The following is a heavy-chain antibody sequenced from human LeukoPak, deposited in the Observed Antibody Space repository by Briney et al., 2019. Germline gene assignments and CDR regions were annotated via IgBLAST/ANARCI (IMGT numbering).Heavy chain of an antibody. CDR2: IYHSGST. CDR3: AREDYDDSGAWYFDL. D-gene: IGHD3-3*01. CDR1: GGSISRSNW. J-gene: IGHJ2*01. V-gene: IGHV4-4*02. Sequence: SETLSLTCAVSGGSISRSNWWSWVRQPPGKGLEWIGEIYHSGSTNYNPSLKSRVTISVDKSKNQFSLKLSSVTAADTAVYYCAREDYDDSGAWYFDLWGRGTLVTVSS.